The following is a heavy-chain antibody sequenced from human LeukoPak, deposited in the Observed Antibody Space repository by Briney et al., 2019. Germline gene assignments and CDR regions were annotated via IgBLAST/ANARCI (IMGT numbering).Heavy chain of an antibody. CDR2: IYPGDSDT. V-gene: IGHV5-51*01. CDR1: GYSFTNYW. Sequence: PGESLKISCKGSGYSFTNYWIGWVRQMPGKGLEWMGIIYPGDSDTRYSPSFQGQVTISADKSISTAYLQWSSLKASDTAMYYCARERGYYRSGGSCYFDYWGQGTLVTVSS. CDR3: ARERGYYRSGGSCYFDY. J-gene: IGHJ4*02. D-gene: IGHD2-15*01.